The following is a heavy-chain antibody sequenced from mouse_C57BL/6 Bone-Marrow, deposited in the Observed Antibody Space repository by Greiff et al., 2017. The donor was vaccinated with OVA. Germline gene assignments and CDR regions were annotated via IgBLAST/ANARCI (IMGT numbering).Heavy chain of an antibody. D-gene: IGHD1-1*01. Sequence: EVQLQQSGAELVRPGASVKLSCTASGFNIKDDYMHWVKQRPEQGLEWIGWIDPENGDTEYASKFQGKATITADTSSNTAYLQLSSLTSEDTAVYYCTTPLRFYAMDYWGQGTSVTVSS. V-gene: IGHV14-4*01. J-gene: IGHJ4*01. CDR3: TTPLRFYAMDY. CDR2: IDPENGDT. CDR1: GFNIKDDY.